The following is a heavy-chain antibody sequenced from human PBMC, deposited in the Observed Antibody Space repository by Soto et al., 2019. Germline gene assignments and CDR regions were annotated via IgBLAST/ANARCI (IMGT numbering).Heavy chain of an antibody. J-gene: IGHJ5*02. V-gene: IGHV4-59*01. D-gene: IGHD2-21*02. CDR3: AKTALGWLDP. Sequence: SETLSLTCSVSGGSINSYYWSWIRQPPGKGLEWIGYIFYSGRSGSTDYNPSLKSRVTISVDTSKNLFSLKVSSVTAADTAVYYCAKTALGWLDPWGQGTLVTVSS. CDR1: GGSINSYY. CDR2: IFYSGRSGST.